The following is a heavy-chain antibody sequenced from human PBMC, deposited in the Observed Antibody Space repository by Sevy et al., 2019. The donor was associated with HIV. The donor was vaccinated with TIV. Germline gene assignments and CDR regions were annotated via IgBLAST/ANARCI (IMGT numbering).Heavy chain of an antibody. CDR1: GYSFSGYN. Sequence: ASVKVSCKTSGYSFSGYNMHWVRQAPGQGLEWMGRINPTSGGTKFAEMFQGRVTMTRDMSISTAYMELSSLRSDDTVVYYCVRVPAAAGTPCYFDYWGQGTLVTVSS. V-gene: IGHV1-2*05. CDR3: VRVPAAAGTPCYFDY. J-gene: IGHJ4*02. CDR2: INPTSGGT. D-gene: IGHD6-13*01.